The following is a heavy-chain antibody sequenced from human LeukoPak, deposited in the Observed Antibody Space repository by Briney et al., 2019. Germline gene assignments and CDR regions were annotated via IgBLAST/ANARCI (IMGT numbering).Heavy chain of an antibody. CDR2: IIPIFGIA. Sequence: GASVKVSFTASGGTFSSYAISWVRQAPGQGLEWMGRIIPIFGIANYAQKFQGRVTITADKSTSTAYMELSSLRSEDTAVYYCARDRLGIVGATWGQGTMVTVSS. D-gene: IGHD1-26*01. V-gene: IGHV1-69*04. J-gene: IGHJ3*01. CDR1: GGTFSSYA. CDR3: ARDRLGIVGAT.